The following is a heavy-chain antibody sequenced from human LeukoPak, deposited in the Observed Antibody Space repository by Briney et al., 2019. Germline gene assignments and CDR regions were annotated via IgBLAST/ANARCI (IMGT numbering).Heavy chain of an antibody. CDR2: ISGSGGST. CDR3: AAPYDVLTGYYRLYYYYYYGMDV. V-gene: IGHV3-23*01. CDR1: GFTFSSYA. D-gene: IGHD3-9*01. Sequence: GGSLRLSCAASGFTFSSYAMSWVRQAPGKGLEWVSAISGSGGSTYYADSVKGRFTISRDNSKSTLYLQMNSLRAEDTAVYYCAAPYDVLTGYYRLYYYYYYGMDVWGQGTTVTASS. J-gene: IGHJ6*02.